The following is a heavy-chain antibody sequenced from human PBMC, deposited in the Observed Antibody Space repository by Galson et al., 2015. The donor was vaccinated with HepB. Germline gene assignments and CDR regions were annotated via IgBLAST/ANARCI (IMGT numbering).Heavy chain of an antibody. Sequence: SVKVSCKASGGTFSSYAISWVRQAPGQGLEWMGGIIPIFGTANYAQKFQGRVTITADESTSTAYMELSSLRSEDTAVYYCARLGYYDSSGLHGGDAFDIWGQGTMVTVPS. CDR2: IIPIFGTA. D-gene: IGHD3-22*01. CDR1: GGTFSSYA. V-gene: IGHV1-69*13. CDR3: ARLGYYDSSGLHGGDAFDI. J-gene: IGHJ3*02.